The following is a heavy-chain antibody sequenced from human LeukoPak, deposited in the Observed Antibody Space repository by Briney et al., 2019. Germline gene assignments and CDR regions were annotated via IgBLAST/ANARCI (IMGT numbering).Heavy chain of an antibody. V-gene: IGHV3-23*01. J-gene: IGHJ4*02. CDR3: VAYSSASFYPKFDY. D-gene: IGHD6-6*01. CDR2: ISGTGGST. CDR1: GFTFTSDA. Sequence: GGSLRLSCAASGFTFTSDAMSWGRQAPGQRLEWVSAISGTGGSTYYADSVKGRFTISRDNSKSTLYLQMSSLRGEDTAIYYCVAYSSASFYPKFDYWGQGTLVTVS.